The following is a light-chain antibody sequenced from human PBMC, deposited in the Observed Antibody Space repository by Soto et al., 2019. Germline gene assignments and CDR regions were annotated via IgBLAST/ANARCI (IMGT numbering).Light chain of an antibody. CDR1: QSISSW. Sequence: EIQMTQSPSTLSGSVGDRVTITCRASQSISSWLAWYQQKPGKAPKLLIYDASSLESGVPSRFSGSGSGTEFTLTISSLQPDDFATYYCQQYNSYVTFGQGTKVDI. CDR3: QQYNSYVT. J-gene: IGKJ1*01. V-gene: IGKV1-5*01. CDR2: DAS.